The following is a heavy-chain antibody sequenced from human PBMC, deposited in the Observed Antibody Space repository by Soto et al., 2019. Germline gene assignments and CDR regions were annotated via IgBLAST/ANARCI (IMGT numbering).Heavy chain of an antibody. J-gene: IGHJ4*02. Sequence: VNVSCKASGYTVTIYGISWVRQAPGQGLEWMGWISAYNGNTNYAQKLQGRVTMTTDTSTSTAYMELRSLRSDDTAVYYCARAPPYYYDSSGYYYAIDYWGQGTLVTVSS. CDR2: ISAYNGNT. CDR1: GYTVTIYG. D-gene: IGHD3-22*01. V-gene: IGHV1-18*04. CDR3: ARAPPYYYDSSGYYYAIDY.